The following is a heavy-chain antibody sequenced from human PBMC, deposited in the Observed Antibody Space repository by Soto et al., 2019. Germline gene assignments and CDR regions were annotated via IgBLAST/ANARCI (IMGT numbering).Heavy chain of an antibody. CDR1: GFTFSSYG. CDR2: ISYDGSNK. J-gene: IGHJ3*02. V-gene: IGHV3-30*18. D-gene: IGHD1-7*01. Sequence: VQLVESGGGLVQPGGSLRLSCAASGFTFSSYGMHWVRQAPGKGLEWVAVISYDGSNKYYADSVKGRFTISRDNSKNTLYLQMNSLRAEDTAVYYCAKDRYNWNYVFAFDIWGQGTMVTVSS. CDR3: AKDRYNWNYVFAFDI.